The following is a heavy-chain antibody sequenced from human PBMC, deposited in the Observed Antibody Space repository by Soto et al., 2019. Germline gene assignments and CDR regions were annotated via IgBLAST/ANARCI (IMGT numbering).Heavy chain of an antibody. V-gene: IGHV1-2*02. CDR3: ARDDYGGNSGVLVDN. D-gene: IGHD4-17*01. CDR2: ISPNSGGT. J-gene: IGHJ4*02. Sequence: GASVKVSCKTSGYTFTAYYLHWVRQAPGQGLEWMGWISPNSGGTNSAQRFQGRVTMTQDTSISTAYLELSRLTSDDTAVYFCARDDYGGNSGVLVDNWGQGTLVTVSS. CDR1: GYTFTAYY.